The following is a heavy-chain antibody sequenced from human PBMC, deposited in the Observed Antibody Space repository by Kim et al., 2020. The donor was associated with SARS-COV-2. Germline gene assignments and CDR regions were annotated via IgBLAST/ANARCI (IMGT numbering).Heavy chain of an antibody. CDR2: ISWDGGST. Sequence: GGSLRLSCAASGFTFDDYTMHWVRQAPGKGLEWVSLISWDGGSTYYADSVKGRFTISRDNSKNSLYLQMNSLRTEDTALYYCACSEGTPYSGYFSGGWGQGTLVTVSS. V-gene: IGHV3-43*01. D-gene: IGHD5-12*01. CDR3: ACSEGTPYSGYFSGG. CDR1: GFTFDDYT. J-gene: IGHJ4*02.